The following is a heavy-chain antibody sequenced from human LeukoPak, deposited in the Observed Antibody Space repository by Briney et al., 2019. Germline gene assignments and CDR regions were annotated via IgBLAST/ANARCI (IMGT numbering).Heavy chain of an antibody. V-gene: IGHV3-7*01. CDR3: AKDKKGLSSGWYPIDY. CDR2: IKQDGSEK. Sequence: GGSLRLSCAASGFTFSSYWMSWVRQAPGKGLEWVANIKQDGSEKYYVDSVKGRFTISRDNAKNSLYLQMNSLRAEDTAVYYCAKDKKGLSSGWYPIDYWGQGTLVTVSS. J-gene: IGHJ4*02. D-gene: IGHD6-19*01. CDR1: GFTFSSYW.